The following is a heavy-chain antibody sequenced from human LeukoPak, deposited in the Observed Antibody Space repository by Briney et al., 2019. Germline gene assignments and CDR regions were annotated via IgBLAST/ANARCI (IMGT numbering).Heavy chain of an antibody. CDR1: GGSFSGYY. CDR3: ARGRGTYGGRVDY. V-gene: IGHV4-34*01. CDR2: INHSGST. D-gene: IGHD4-23*01. J-gene: IGHJ4*02. Sequence: PSETLSLTCAVYGGSFSGYYWSWIRQPPGKGLEWIGEINHSGSTNYNPSLKSRATISVDTSKNQFSLKLSSVTAADTAVYYCARGRGTYGGRVDYWGQGTLVTVSS.